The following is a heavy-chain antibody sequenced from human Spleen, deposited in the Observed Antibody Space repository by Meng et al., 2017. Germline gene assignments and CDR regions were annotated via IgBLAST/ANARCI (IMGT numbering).Heavy chain of an antibody. J-gene: IGHJ4*02. Sequence: GESLKISCAASGFTFSSYAMHWVRQAPGKGLEWVAVISYDGSNKYYADSVKGRFTISRDNSKNTLYLQMNSLRAEDTAVYYCASGYSSGWYESDYWGQGTLVTVSS. D-gene: IGHD6-19*01. CDR2: ISYDGSNK. CDR3: ASGYSSGWYESDY. V-gene: IGHV3-30*04. CDR1: GFTFSSYA.